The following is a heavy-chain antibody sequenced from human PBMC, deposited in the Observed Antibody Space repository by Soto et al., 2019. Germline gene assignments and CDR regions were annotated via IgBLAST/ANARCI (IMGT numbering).Heavy chain of an antibody. J-gene: IGHJ5*02. CDR1: GFTFTNSA. Sequence: SVKVSCKASGFTFTNSAVQWVRQARGQRLEWIGWIVVGSGNTNYAQKFQERVTITRDMSTSTAYMQLSSLRSEDTAVFYCGADIEGGAPWGQGTLVTVSS. CDR3: GADIEGGAP. CDR2: IVVGSGNT. V-gene: IGHV1-58*01. D-gene: IGHD2-15*01.